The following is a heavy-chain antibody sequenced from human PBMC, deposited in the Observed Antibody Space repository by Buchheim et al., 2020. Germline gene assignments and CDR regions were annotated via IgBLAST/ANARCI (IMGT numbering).Heavy chain of an antibody. CDR2: INPNSGGT. D-gene: IGHD3-3*01. J-gene: IGHJ6*02. CDR1: GYTFTGYY. Sequence: QVQLVQSGAEVKKPGASVKVSCKASGYTFTGYYMHWVRQAPGQGLEWMGWINPNSGGTNYAQKFQGRVTMTRDTSISTAYMELSRLRSDDTAVYYCARVHYDVWSGYYKDYYYGMDVWGQGTT. CDR3: ARVHYDVWSGYYKDYYYGMDV. V-gene: IGHV1-2*02.